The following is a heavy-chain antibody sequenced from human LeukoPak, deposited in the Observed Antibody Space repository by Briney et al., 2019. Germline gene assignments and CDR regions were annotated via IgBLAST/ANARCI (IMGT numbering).Heavy chain of an antibody. D-gene: IGHD7-27*01. CDR2: IYHSGST. V-gene: IGHV4-38-2*02. CDR1: GYSISSGYY. CDR3: ASKLGIREGGSIDY. J-gene: IGHJ4*02. Sequence: PSETLSLTFTVSGYSISSGYYWGWIRQPPGKGLEWIGSIYHSGSTYYNPSLKSRVTISVDTSKNQFSLKLSSVTAADTAAYYCASKLGIREGGSIDYWGQGTLVTVSS.